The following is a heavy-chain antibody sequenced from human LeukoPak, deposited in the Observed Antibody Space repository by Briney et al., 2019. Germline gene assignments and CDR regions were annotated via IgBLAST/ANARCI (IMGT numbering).Heavy chain of an antibody. CDR2: ISGSGGST. CDR1: GFTFSSYA. Sequence: PGGSLRLSCAASGFTFSSYAMSWVRQAPGKGLEWVSAISGSGGSTYYADSVKGRFTISRDNSKNTLYLQMNSLRAEDTAVYYCAKADRPSPGSGYYYVYAFDIWGQGTMVTVSS. J-gene: IGHJ3*02. V-gene: IGHV3-23*01. D-gene: IGHD3-22*01. CDR3: AKADRPSPGSGYYYVYAFDI.